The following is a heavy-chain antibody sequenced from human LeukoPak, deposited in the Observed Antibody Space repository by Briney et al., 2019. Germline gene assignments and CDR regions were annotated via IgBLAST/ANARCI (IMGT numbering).Heavy chain of an antibody. CDR2: ISGAGTGT. J-gene: IGHJ4*02. V-gene: IGHV3-23*01. CDR3: AKAAVAGTDPRFFDY. D-gene: IGHD6-19*01. CDR1: GFTFSGYG. Sequence: GGSLRLSCAASGFTFSGYGMSWVRQAPGMGLEWVAAISGAGTGTYYADPVKGRFSISRDNSKNTVFLQMSSLRVEDTAVYFCAKAAVAGTDPRFFDYWGQGTLVTVSS.